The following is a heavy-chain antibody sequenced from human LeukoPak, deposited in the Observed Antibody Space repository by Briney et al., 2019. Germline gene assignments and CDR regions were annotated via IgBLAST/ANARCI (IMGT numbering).Heavy chain of an antibody. CDR1: GFTLSSYE. CDR3: ARDLSGVAGYTYGRGIDY. J-gene: IGHJ4*02. Sequence: GGSLRLSCAASGFTLSSYEMNWFRQAPGKGLEWVAVITYDGSNKYYTDSVKGRFTISRDNAKTSLYLQMNSLRAEDTAVYYCARDLSGVAGYTYGRGIDYWGQGTLVTVSS. CDR2: ITYDGSNK. V-gene: IGHV3-30*03. D-gene: IGHD5-18*01.